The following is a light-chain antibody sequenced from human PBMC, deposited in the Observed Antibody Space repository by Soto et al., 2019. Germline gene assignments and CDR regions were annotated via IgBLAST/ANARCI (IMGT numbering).Light chain of an antibody. Sequence: DIVMTQSPDSLAVSLGERATINCKSSQSVLYSSNNKNYLAWYQQKPGQPPKLLIYWASTRESGVPDRFSGSRSGTDFTLTISSLQAEDVAVYYCHSGTFGQGTKVEIK. CDR2: WAS. CDR3: HSGT. CDR1: QSVLYSSNNKNY. J-gene: IGKJ1*01. V-gene: IGKV4-1*01.